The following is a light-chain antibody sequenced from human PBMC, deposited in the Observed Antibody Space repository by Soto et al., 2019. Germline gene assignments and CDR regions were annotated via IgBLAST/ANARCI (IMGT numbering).Light chain of an antibody. J-gene: IGLJ1*01. Sequence: QSVLTQPPSVSGSPGQSVSISCTGTSSDIGTYISVSWYQQPPGTAPKLILYAVSNRPSGVPDRFSGSKSGNTASLTISGLQAEDEADYYCSLYISRSTSFVFGTGTKLTVL. CDR2: AVS. V-gene: IGLV2-18*01. CDR3: SLYISRSTSFV. CDR1: SSDIGTYIS.